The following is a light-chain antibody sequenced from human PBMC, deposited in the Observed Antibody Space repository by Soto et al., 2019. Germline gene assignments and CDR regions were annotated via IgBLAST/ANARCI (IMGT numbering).Light chain of an antibody. Sequence: DIQMTQSPSSLSASVGDRVTITCQASQDISNYLNWYQHKPGIAPKLLIYDASNLEIGVPSRFSGSGSGTDFSFTITSLQPEDVATYYCQQYENLPFTFGPGTKVDI. CDR3: QQYENLPFT. CDR1: QDISNY. J-gene: IGKJ3*01. CDR2: DAS. V-gene: IGKV1-33*01.